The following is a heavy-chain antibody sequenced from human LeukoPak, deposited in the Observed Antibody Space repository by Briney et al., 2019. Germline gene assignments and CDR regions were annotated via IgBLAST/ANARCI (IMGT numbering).Heavy chain of an antibody. J-gene: IGHJ5*02. Sequence: ASETLSLTCTVSGGSISSYYWSWIRQPPGKGLEWIGYIYYSGSTNYNPSLKSRVTISVDTSKNQFSLKLSSVTAADTAVYYCARVMRVLDWGSERERWFDPWGQGTLVTVSS. CDR1: GGSISSYY. CDR2: IYYSGST. D-gene: IGHD3/OR15-3a*01. CDR3: ARVMRVLDWGSERERWFDP. V-gene: IGHV4-59*12.